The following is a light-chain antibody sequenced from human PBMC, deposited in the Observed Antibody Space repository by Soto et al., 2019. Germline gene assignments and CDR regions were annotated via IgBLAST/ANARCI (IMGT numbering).Light chain of an antibody. Sequence: QSVLTHPASVSGSTGQSITISCTGTSSDVGGYNSVSWYRQDTGKAPKLMIYDVTNRPSGVSNRFSGSKSGNTASLTISGLQAEDEADYFCSSFTSSITYVFGTSTNLTVL. V-gene: IGLV2-14*01. CDR2: DVT. J-gene: IGLJ1*01. CDR3: SSFTSSITYV. CDR1: SSDVGGYNS.